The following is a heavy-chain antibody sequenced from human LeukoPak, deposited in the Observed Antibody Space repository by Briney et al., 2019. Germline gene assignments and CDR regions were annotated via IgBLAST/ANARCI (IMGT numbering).Heavy chain of an antibody. CDR1: GFTFSKYD. CDR3: ANMVTIGN. D-gene: IGHD2-21*02. CDR2: ISGACSST. V-gene: IGHV3-23*01. J-gene: IGHJ4*02. Sequence: GGSLRLACAASGFTFSKYDMSWVRQAPEKRLEWVVSISGACSSTNYADSVKGRFTISRDNSKNTLYLQMNSLRAEDTAVYYCANMVTIGNWGQGTLVTVSS.